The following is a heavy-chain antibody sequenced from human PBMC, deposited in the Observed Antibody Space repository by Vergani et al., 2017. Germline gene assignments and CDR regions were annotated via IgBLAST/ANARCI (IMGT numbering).Heavy chain of an antibody. CDR2: IYYSGST. V-gene: IGHV4-39*01. D-gene: IGHD2-21*02. J-gene: IGHJ2*01. CDR3: ASHIVVVTAHFDL. CDR1: GGSISSSSYY. Sequence: QLQLQESGPGLVKPSETLSLTCTVSGGSISSSSYYWGWIRQPPGKGLDWIGSIYYSGSTYYNPSLKSRVTISVDTSKNQFSLKLSSVTAADTAVYYCASHIVVVTAHFDLWGRGTLVTVSS.